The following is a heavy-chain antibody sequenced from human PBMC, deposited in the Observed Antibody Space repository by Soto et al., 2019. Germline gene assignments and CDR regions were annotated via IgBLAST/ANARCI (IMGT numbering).Heavy chain of an antibody. CDR3: AVGHGIAVAGGSDY. D-gene: IGHD6-19*01. V-gene: IGHV1-69*01. Sequence: QVQLVQSGAEVKKPGSSVKVSCKASGGTFSSYAISWVRQAPGQGLEWMGGIIPIFGTANYAQKFQGRVTITADESTSTADMERSSLRPEDTAVYYCAVGHGIAVAGGSDYWGQGTLVTVSS. J-gene: IGHJ4*02. CDR1: GGTFSSYA. CDR2: IIPIFGTA.